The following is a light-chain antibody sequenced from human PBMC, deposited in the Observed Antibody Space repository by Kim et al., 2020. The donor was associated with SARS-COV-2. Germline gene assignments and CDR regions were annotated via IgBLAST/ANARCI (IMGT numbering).Light chain of an antibody. Sequence: QRVTISCTGSSSNIGAGYDVHWYQQLPGTAPKLLIYGNSNRPSGVPDRFSGSKSGTSASLAITGLQAEDEADYYCQSYDSSLSGYVFGTGTKVTVL. CDR2: GNS. V-gene: IGLV1-40*01. CDR1: SSNIGAGYD. J-gene: IGLJ1*01. CDR3: QSYDSSLSGYV.